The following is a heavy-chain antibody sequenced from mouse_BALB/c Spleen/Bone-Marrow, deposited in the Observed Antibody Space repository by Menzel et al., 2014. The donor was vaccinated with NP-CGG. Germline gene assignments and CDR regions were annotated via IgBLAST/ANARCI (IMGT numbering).Heavy chain of an antibody. CDR1: GYAFTNYL. J-gene: IGHJ4*01. Sequence: QVQLQQPGAELVSPGTSVKVSCKASGYAFTNYLIEWVKQRPGQGLEWIGVINPGSGGTNYNEKFKAKATLTADKSSSTAYMQLSSLTSDDSAVYFCARCLTGTSAMDYWGQGTSVTVSS. V-gene: IGHV1-54*01. CDR3: ARCLTGTSAMDY. CDR2: INPGSGGT. D-gene: IGHD4-1*01.